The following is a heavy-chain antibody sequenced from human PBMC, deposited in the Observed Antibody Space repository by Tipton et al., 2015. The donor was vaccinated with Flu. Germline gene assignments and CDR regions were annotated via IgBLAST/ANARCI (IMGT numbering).Heavy chain of an antibody. CDR1: GFIFSDYA. D-gene: IGHD6-13*01. CDR3: ARDPKAVAALYYFDF. V-gene: IGHV3-30*04. J-gene: IGHJ4*02. CDR2: ISYDGTDA. Sequence: QVQLVQSGGGVVHPGRSLRLSCEASGFIFSDYAMHWVRQVPGKGLEWLALISYDGTDADYADSVKGRFTIFRDNSKNTLYLQMNSLGAEDTAIYYCARDPKAVAALYYFDFWGLGAPVAVSS.